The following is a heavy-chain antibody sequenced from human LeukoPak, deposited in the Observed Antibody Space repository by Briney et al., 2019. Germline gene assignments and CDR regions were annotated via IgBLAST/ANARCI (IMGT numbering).Heavy chain of an antibody. CDR3: AREERGHLVGY. CDR1: GFTFSGYA. V-gene: IGHV3-30-3*01. D-gene: IGHD6-6*01. Sequence: GRSLRLSCAASGFTFSGYAMHWVRQAPGKGLEWVALISYDGGSNKYYADSVKGRFTISRDNSKNTLCLQMNSLRAEDTAVYYCAREERGHLVGYWGQGTLVTVYS. J-gene: IGHJ4*02. CDR2: ISYDGGSNK.